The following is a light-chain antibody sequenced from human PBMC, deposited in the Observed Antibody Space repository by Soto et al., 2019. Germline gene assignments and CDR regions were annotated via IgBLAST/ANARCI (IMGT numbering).Light chain of an antibody. V-gene: IGKV2-28*01. CDR1: QSLLHSNGYNY. CDR3: MQALQTPRT. Sequence: IVRTQSPLSLPVSPGEPASISCRSSQSLLHSNGYNYLDWYLQKPGQSPQLLIYLGSNRASGVPDRFSGSGSGTDFTLKISRVEAEDVGVYYCMQALQTPRTFGGGTKVDIK. J-gene: IGKJ4*01. CDR2: LGS.